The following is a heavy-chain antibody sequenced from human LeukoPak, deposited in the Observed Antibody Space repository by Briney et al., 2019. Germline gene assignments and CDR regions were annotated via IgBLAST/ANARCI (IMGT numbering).Heavy chain of an antibody. D-gene: IGHD3-22*01. CDR3: ARDPYYDSSGIFDY. CDR2: ISAYNGNT. J-gene: IGHJ4*02. CDR1: GYTFTSYG. Sequence: ASVKVSCKASGYTFTSYGISWVRQAPGQGLEWMGWISAYNGNTNYAQKLQGRVTMTTDTSTSTVYMELSSLRSEDTAVYYCARDPYYDSSGIFDYWGQGTLVTVSS. V-gene: IGHV1-18*01.